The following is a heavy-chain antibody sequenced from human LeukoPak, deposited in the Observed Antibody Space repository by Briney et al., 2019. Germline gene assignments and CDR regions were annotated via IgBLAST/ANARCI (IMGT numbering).Heavy chain of an antibody. Sequence: SETLSLTCSVSGGSISSYYWSWIRQPPRKRLEWIGYIYSGSTNYNPSLKSRVTISVDTSKNQFSLKLSSVTAADTAVYYCATHRHIVVVTEDFAFDIWGQGTMVTVSS. V-gene: IGHV4-59*12. D-gene: IGHD2-21*02. CDR3: ATHRHIVVVTEDFAFDI. CDR2: IYSGST. CDR1: GGSISSYY. J-gene: IGHJ3*02.